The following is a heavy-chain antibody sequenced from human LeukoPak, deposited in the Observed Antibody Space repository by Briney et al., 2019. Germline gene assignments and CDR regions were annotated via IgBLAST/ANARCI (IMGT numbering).Heavy chain of an antibody. CDR3: ARGQAVAGV. V-gene: IGHV4-59*01. D-gene: IGHD6-19*01. CDR2: IYYSGYT. J-gene: IGHJ4*02. Sequence: SETLSLTCSVSGGSISSYYWSWIRQPPGKGLEWIGYIYYSGYTNYNPSLKSRVTMSVDTSKNQFSLQLGSVTAADTAVYYCARGQAVAGVWGQGTLVTVSS. CDR1: GGSISSYY.